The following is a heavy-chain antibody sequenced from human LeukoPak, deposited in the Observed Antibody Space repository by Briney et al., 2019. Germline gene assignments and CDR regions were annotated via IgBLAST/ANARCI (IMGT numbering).Heavy chain of an antibody. J-gene: IGHJ4*02. D-gene: IGHD3-22*01. CDR1: GGSITSGSYY. Sequence: SETLSLTCTVSGGSITSGSYYWGWIRQPSGKGLEWIGSIYYSGTTYYNPSLKSRVTISVDTSKIQFSLKLSSVTAADTAVYYCARQPGAFYYGSSVYKDGDFWGQGTLVTVSS. CDR3: ARQPGAFYYGSSVYKDGDF. V-gene: IGHV4-39*01. CDR2: IYYSGTT.